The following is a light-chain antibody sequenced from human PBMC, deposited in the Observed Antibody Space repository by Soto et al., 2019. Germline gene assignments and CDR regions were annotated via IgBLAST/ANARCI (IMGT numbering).Light chain of an antibody. CDR1: SSDVGGYNY. CDR2: EVS. Sequence: QSALTQPASVSGSHGQSITISCTGTSSDVGGYNYVSWYQQHPGKAPKLMIYEVSNRPSGVSNRFSGSKSGNTASLTISGXQTEDEADYYCSSFTSINTWVFGGGTKLTVL. V-gene: IGLV2-14*01. CDR3: SSFTSINTWV. J-gene: IGLJ3*02.